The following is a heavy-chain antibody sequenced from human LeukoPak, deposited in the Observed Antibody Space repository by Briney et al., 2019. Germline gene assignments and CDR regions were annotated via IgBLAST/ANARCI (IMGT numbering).Heavy chain of an antibody. CDR3: ARPAGWLPRYYFEY. J-gene: IGHJ4*02. D-gene: IGHD5-24*01. CDR2: ICYSGRN. Sequence: SETLSLTCTVSGGSISSSSYYWGWIRQPPGKGLEWIGCICYSGRNYYNPSLKSRVTISVDTSKNQLSVKLYSVTAADTAVYFCARPAGWLPRYYFEYWGQGTLVTVSS. V-gene: IGHV4-39*01. CDR1: GGSISSSSYY.